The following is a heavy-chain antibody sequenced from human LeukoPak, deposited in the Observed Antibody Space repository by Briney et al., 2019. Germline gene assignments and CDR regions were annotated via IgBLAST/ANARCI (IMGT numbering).Heavy chain of an antibody. Sequence: GGSLRLSCAASGFTFSSYAMIWVRQAPGKGLEWVSGISGSGGSTYYADSVKGRFTISRDNSKNTLYLQMNSLRAEDTAVYYCAKGGAYYYDSSAYYRDWGQGTLVTVSS. CDR2: ISGSGGST. CDR1: GFTFSSYA. D-gene: IGHD3-22*01. J-gene: IGHJ4*02. V-gene: IGHV3-23*01. CDR3: AKGGAYYYDSSAYYRD.